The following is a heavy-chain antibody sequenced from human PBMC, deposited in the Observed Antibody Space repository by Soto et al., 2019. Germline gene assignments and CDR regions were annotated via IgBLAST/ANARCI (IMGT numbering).Heavy chain of an antibody. J-gene: IGHJ4*02. CDR2: VWLDVSNK. Sequence: XVSLRLSFAASGFTVSNYGMHWVRQAPGKGLEWVAFVWLDVSNKYYADSVRDRFTISRVNSKNTLYLQMNSLRAEDTAVYHCAPQAFDYWGQGTLVTVSS. CDR3: APQAFDY. CDR1: GFTVSNYG. V-gene: IGHV3-30*02.